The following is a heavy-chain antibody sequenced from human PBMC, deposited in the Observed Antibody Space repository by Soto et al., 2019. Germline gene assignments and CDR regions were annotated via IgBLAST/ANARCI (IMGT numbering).Heavy chain of an antibody. CDR2: IYYSGST. V-gene: IGHV4-59*01. CDR3: ARATSLAARAYYYYYYMDV. D-gene: IGHD6-6*01. J-gene: IGHJ6*03. CDR1: VGSISSYY. Sequence: PSETLSLTCTVSVGSISSYYWSWIRQPPGKGLEWIGYIYYSGSTNYNPSLKSRVTISVDTSKNQFSLKLSSVTAADTAVYYCARATSLAARAYYYYYYMDVWGKGTTVTVSS.